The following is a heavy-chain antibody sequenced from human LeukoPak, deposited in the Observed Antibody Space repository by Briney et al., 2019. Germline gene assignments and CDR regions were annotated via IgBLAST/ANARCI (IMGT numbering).Heavy chain of an antibody. CDR1: GYTFTSYG. V-gene: IGHV1-18*01. Sequence: GASVKVSCKASGYTFTSYGISWVRHARVQGLEWMGWISAYNGNTNYAQKLQGRVTMTTDTSTSTAYMELRSLRSDDTAVYYCASGIAAAGTVFDYWGQGTLVTVSS. CDR3: ASGIAAAGTVFDY. J-gene: IGHJ4*02. CDR2: ISAYNGNT. D-gene: IGHD6-13*01.